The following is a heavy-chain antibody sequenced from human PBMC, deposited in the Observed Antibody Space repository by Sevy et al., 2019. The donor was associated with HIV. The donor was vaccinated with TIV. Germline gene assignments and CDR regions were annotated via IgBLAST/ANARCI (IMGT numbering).Heavy chain of an antibody. CDR3: ARAGLSGSYNNYFDY. J-gene: IGHJ4*02. D-gene: IGHD3-10*01. CDR1: GFTFSSYS. Sequence: GGSLRLSCAASGFTFSSYSMNWVRQAPGKGLEWVSYISSSSSTIYYADSVKGRFTISRDNAKNSLYLKMNSLRDEDTAVYYCARAGLSGSYNNYFDYWGQGTLVTVSS. V-gene: IGHV3-48*02. CDR2: ISSSSSTI.